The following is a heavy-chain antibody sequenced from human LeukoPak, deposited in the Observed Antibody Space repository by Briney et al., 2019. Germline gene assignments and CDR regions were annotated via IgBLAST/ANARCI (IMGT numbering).Heavy chain of an antibody. CDR1: GFTFSSYN. Sequence: GGSLRLSCAASGFTFSSYNMNWVRQAPGKGLEWVSSISSSSSYIYYADSVKGRFTISRDNAKNSLYLQMNSLRAEDTAVYYCARDGPQDILTGYCTPDFDYWGQGTLVTVSS. CDR3: ARDGPQDILTGYCTPDFDY. D-gene: IGHD3-9*01. CDR2: ISSSSSYI. J-gene: IGHJ4*02. V-gene: IGHV3-21*01.